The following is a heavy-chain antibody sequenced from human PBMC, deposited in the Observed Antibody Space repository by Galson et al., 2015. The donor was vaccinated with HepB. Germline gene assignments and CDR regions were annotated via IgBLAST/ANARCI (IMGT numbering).Heavy chain of an antibody. J-gene: IGHJ4*02. CDR1: GFTFSSYG. V-gene: IGHV3-30*18. CDR2: ISYDGSNK. CDR3: AKDHVLMVYGPPGY. D-gene: IGHD2-8*01. Sequence: SLRLSCAASGFTFSSYGMHWVRQAPGKGLEWVAVISYDGSNKYYADSVKGRFTISRDNSKNTLYLQMNSLRAEDTAVYYCAKDHVLMVYGPPGYWGQGTLVTVSS.